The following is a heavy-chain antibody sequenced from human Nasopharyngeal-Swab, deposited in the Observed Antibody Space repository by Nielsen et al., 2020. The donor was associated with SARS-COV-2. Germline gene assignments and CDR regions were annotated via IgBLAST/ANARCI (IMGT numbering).Heavy chain of an antibody. CDR1: GFTFSDYT. V-gene: IGHV3-48*04. CDR3: ARASRAWY. J-gene: IGHJ4*02. CDR2: ISESDGTS. Sequence: GESLKISCAASGFTFSDYTMNWVRQAPGKGLEWVSYISESDGTSYYADSVRGRFTISRDNAKNSLYLQMNSLRAEDTAVYYCARASRAWYWGQGALVTVSS.